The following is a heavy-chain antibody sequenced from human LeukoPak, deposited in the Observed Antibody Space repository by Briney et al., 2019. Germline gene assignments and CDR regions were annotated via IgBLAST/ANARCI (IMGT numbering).Heavy chain of an antibody. CDR3: AKDRAVAGTDARYYFDY. CDR2: IWYDGKNK. CDR1: GLTFSKYG. Sequence: PGGSLRLSCAASGLTFSKYGMHWVRQAPGKGLEWVAVIWYDGKNKYYADSVKGRFTIPRDNSKNTLYLEMNSLRADDTAVYYCAKDRAVAGTDARYYFDYWGQGTLVTVSA. J-gene: IGHJ4*02. D-gene: IGHD6-19*01. V-gene: IGHV3-33*06.